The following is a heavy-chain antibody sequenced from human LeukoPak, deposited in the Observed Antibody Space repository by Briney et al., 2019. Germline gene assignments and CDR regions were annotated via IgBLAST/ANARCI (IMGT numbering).Heavy chain of an antibody. Sequence: GGSLRLSCAASGFTFSSYWMHWVRQAPGKGLEWVSSNSISGDNTYYADSVKGRFTISRDNSKNTLYLQMNSLRAEDTAVYYCAKQSLADCVRCPFDSWGQGTLVTVSS. CDR2: NSISGDNT. V-gene: IGHV3-23*01. CDR1: GFTFSSYW. D-gene: IGHD2-21*01. CDR3: AKQSLADCVRCPFDS. J-gene: IGHJ4*02.